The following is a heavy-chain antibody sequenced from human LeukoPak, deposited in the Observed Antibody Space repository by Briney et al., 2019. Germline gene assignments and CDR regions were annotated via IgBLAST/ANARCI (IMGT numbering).Heavy chain of an antibody. J-gene: IGHJ3*02. Sequence: GGSLRLSCGTSGFTFSNYAMSWVRQAPGKGLEWVSAISGSGSNTYYADSVKGRFTISRDNSKNTLYLQMNSLRAEDTAVYYCAKDSGIAVAGTLRAFDIWGQGTMVTVSS. CDR2: ISGSGSNT. CDR3: AKDSGIAVAGTLRAFDI. D-gene: IGHD6-19*01. V-gene: IGHV3-23*01. CDR1: GFTFSNYA.